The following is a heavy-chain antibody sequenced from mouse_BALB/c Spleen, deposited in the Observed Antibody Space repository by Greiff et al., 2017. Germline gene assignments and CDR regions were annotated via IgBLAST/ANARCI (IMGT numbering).Heavy chain of an antibody. CDR3: TRPLPTHYYGSSYWFAY. CDR2: IYPGNSDT. Sequence: EVQRVESGTVLARPGASVKMSCKASGYSFTSYWMHWVKQRPGQGLEWIGAIYPGNSDTSYNQKFKGKAKLTAVTSASTAYMELSSLTNEDSAVYYCTRPLPTHYYGSSYWFAYWGQGTLVTVSA. D-gene: IGHD1-1*01. CDR1: GYSFTSYW. J-gene: IGHJ3*01. V-gene: IGHV1-5*01.